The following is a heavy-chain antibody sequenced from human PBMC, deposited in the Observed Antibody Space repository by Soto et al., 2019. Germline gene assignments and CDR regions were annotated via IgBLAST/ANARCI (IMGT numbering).Heavy chain of an antibody. D-gene: IGHD5-12*01. Sequence: GASVKVSCKASGFTFTSSAVQWVRQARGQRLEWIGWIVVGSGNTNYAQKFQERVTITRDMSTSTAYMELSSLRSEDTAVYYCAACYSGYDFEGYYYYYGMDVWGQGTTVTVSS. CDR3: AACYSGYDFEGYYYYYGMDV. J-gene: IGHJ6*02. CDR2: IVVGSGNT. V-gene: IGHV1-58*01. CDR1: GFTFTSSA.